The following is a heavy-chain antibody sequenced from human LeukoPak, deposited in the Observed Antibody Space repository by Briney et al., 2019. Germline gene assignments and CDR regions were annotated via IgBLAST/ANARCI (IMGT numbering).Heavy chain of an antibody. CDR2: INQGGSET. CDR1: GISFSTSW. CDR3: ARGHYDMGV. Sequence: QPGGSLRLSCAASGISFSTSWMTWVRQAPGKGLEWVANINQGGSETYSVDSVKGRFTISRDNAKASLFLQMNSLRAEDTAVYYCARGHYDMGVWGQGTTATVSS. J-gene: IGHJ6*02. V-gene: IGHV3-7*05.